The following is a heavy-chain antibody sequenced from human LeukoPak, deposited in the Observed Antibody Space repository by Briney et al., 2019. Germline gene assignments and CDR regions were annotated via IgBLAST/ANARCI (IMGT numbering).Heavy chain of an antibody. V-gene: IGHV3-30*03. CDR1: GFTFSSYG. J-gene: IGHJ4*02. CDR3: AREKVPSAIGGFDY. CDR2: TSYDGSNK. Sequence: GRSLRLSCAASGFTFSSYGMHWVRHAPGKGLEWVAVTSYDGSNKYYVDSVKGRFTISRDNSKNTLYLQMNSLRAEDTAVYYCAREKVPSAIGGFDYWGQGTLVTVSS. D-gene: IGHD2-2*01.